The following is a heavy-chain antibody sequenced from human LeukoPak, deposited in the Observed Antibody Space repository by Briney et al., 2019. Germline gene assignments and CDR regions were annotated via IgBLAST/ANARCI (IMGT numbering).Heavy chain of an antibody. CDR1: GDSVSSNSAA. V-gene: IGHV6-1*01. D-gene: IGHD1-1*01. Sequence: SQTLSPTCAISGDSVSSNSAAWNWIRQSPSRGLEWLGRTYYRSKWYTYYAVSVKSRISINRDTSKNQISLQLNSVTPEDTAVYYCARSTGPIDYWGQGTLVTVSS. J-gene: IGHJ4*02. CDR2: TYYRSKWYT. CDR3: ARSTGPIDY.